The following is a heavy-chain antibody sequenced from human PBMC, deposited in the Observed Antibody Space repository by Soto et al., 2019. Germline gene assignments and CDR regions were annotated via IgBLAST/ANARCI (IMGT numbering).Heavy chain of an antibody. J-gene: IGHJ6*03. CDR3: ARTGYSGYYMDV. D-gene: IGHD5-12*01. CDR1: GGSVRNHY. Sequence: SETMRLTYTVSGGSVRNHYWIWILKPPGKGLEWIGYIYHSGSTNYNPTLKSRVTMSIDTSKNQISLKLTSVTAADMAMYYCARTGYSGYYMDVWGKGTTVTVSS. CDR2: IYHSGST. V-gene: IGHV4-59*08.